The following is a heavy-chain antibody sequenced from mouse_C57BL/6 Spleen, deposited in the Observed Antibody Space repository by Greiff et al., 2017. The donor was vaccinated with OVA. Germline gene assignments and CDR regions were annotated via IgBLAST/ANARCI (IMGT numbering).Heavy chain of an antibody. CDR2: IYPGDGDT. CDR3: ARGGSSGYAWFAY. CDR1: GYAFSSSW. V-gene: IGHV1-82*01. D-gene: IGHD3-2*02. J-gene: IGHJ3*01. Sequence: VKLVESGPELVKPGASVKISCKASGYAFSSSWMNWVKQRPGKGLEWIGRIYPGDGDTNYNGKFKGKATLTADKSSSTAYMQLSSLTSEDSAVYFCARGGSSGYAWFAYWGQGTLVTVSA.